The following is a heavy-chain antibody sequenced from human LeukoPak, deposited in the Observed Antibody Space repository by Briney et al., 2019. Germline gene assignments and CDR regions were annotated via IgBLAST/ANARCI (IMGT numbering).Heavy chain of an antibody. CDR1: GFSLSISGMR. CDR2: IDWDDDK. V-gene: IGHV2-70*04. J-gene: IGHJ4*02. D-gene: IGHD1-14*01. Sequence: SGPTLVNPTQTLTLTCTFSGFSLSISGMRVTWIRQPPGKALEWLARIDWDDDKFYSASLKSRLTISKDTSKAQVVLTMTDMAPVDTATYYCARIGRPLTVDYWGPGTPVTVSA. CDR3: ARIGRPLTVDY.